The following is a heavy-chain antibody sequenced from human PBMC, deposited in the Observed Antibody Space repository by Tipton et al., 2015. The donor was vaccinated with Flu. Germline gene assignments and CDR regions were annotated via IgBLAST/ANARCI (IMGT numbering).Heavy chain of an antibody. CDR2: ISNSGGST. Sequence: SLRLSCAASGFTFTNYAMNWVRQAPGKGLEWVSLISNSGGSTYYADSVEGRFIISRDNSKNTVSLQMNSLRAEDTAVYYCAKGTTLLDYWGQGTLVTVSS. CDR3: AKGTTLLDY. D-gene: IGHD2-15*01. J-gene: IGHJ4*02. CDR1: GFTFTNYA. V-gene: IGHV3-23*01.